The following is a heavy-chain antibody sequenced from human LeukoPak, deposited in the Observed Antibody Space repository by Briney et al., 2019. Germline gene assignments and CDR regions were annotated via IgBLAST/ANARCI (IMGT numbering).Heavy chain of an antibody. D-gene: IGHD1-26*01. J-gene: IGHJ4*02. CDR2: IYYSGIT. Sequence: SETLSLTCTVSGGSISSNSYYWGWLRQPPGKGLEWIGSIYYSGITYYNPSLKSRVTISVDTSKNQFSLKLSSVTAADTAVYYCASWGATHHYFDSWGRGTLVTVSS. CDR1: GGSISSNSYY. V-gene: IGHV4-39*01. CDR3: ASWGATHHYFDS.